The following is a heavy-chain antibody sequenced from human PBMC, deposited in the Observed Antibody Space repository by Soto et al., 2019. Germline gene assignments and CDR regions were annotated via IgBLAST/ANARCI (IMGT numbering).Heavy chain of an antibody. V-gene: IGHV1-69*13. CDR2: IIPIFGTA. CDR3: AVATMVRGVMSRTLYYYYGMDV. Sequence: SEKVSCKASGGTFSSYAISWVRQAPGQGLEWMGGIIPIFGTANYAQKFQGRVTITADESTSTAYMELSSLRSEDTAVYYCAVATMVRGVMSRTLYYYYGMDVWGQGTTVTVSS. D-gene: IGHD3-10*01. J-gene: IGHJ6*02. CDR1: GGTFSSYA.